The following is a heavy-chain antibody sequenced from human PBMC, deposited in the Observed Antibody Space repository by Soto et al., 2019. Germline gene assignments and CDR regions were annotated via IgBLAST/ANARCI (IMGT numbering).Heavy chain of an antibody. D-gene: IGHD2-15*01. CDR2: TYHSGSS. CDR1: GGSISSGDYH. J-gene: IGHJ4*02. CDR3: ARDGQFCRCGTCYSAHDY. Sequence: SETLSLTCTVSGGSISSGDYHWSWIRQPPGKGLEWIGYTYHSGSSYFNPSLKSRVTISVDTSKNQFSLKLNSVTAADTAVYYCARDGQFCRCGTCYSAHDYWGQGTLVTVSS. V-gene: IGHV4-30-4*01.